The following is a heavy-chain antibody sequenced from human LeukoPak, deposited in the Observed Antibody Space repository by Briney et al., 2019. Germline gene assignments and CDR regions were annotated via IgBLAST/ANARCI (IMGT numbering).Heavy chain of an antibody. J-gene: IGHJ5*02. D-gene: IGHD3-22*01. Sequence: ASVKVSCKASGYTFTNYDINWVRQATGQGLEWMGWMNPNSGNTGFAQKFQDRVTLTRNTSISTAYMELSSLRSEDTAVYYCARMNYHDSSGEDNWFDPWGQGTLVTVSS. CDR3: ARMNYHDSSGEDNWFDP. CDR2: MNPNSGNT. V-gene: IGHV1-8*01. CDR1: GYTFTNYD.